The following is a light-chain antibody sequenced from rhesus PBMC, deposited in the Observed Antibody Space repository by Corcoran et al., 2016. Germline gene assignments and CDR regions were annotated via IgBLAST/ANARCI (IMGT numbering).Light chain of an antibody. J-gene: IGKJ4*01. Sequence: DIQMTQSPSALSASVGDRVTISCRASQNIYSNLAWYQQKPGKAPKLLIYAASRLQTGIPSRFSGSGSGTDVTLTISSLEPEDSAAYYCQHYYDNPPLTFGGGTKVEIK. CDR3: QHYYDNPPLT. CDR2: AAS. CDR1: QNIYSN. V-gene: IGKV1S12*01.